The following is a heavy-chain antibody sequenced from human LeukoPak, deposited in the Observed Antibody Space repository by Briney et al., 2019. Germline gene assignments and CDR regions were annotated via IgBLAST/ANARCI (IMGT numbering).Heavy chain of an antibody. J-gene: IGHJ6*03. D-gene: IGHD4-17*01. V-gene: IGHV4-39*01. CDR3: ARHWGMTTVTTRYYYYMDV. CDR2: IYYSGST. Sequence: SETLSLTCTVSGGSISSSSYYWGWIRQPPGKGLEWIGSIYYSGSTYYNPSLKSRVTISVDTSKNQFSLKLSSVTAADTAVYYCARHWGMTTVTTRYYYYMDVWGKGTTVTVSS. CDR1: GGSISSSSYY.